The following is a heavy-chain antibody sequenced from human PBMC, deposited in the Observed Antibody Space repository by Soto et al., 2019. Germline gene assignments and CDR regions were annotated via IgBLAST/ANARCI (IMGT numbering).Heavy chain of an antibody. Sequence: QVQLVQSEAEVKKPESSVKVSCKASGGTFSSYAISWVRQAPGQGLEWMGGIIPIFGTANYAQKFQGRVTITADESASTAYMELSSLRSEDTAVYYCARVLPGRDFWDGMDVWRQGTTVTVSS. CDR2: IIPIFGTA. D-gene: IGHD3-3*01. J-gene: IGHJ6*02. CDR1: GGTFSSYA. V-gene: IGHV1-69*01. CDR3: ARVLPGRDFWDGMDV.